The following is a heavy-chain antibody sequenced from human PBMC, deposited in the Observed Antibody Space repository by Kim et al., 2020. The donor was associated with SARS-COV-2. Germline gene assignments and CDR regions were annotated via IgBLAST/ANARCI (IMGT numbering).Heavy chain of an antibody. J-gene: IGHJ4*02. CDR3: ARHSKGFGVYFDY. V-gene: IGHV4-4*02. D-gene: IGHD3-10*01. Sequence: TPARRGQITISVDKSKTTVSMKRSSVTAADTAVYYCARHSKGFGVYFDYWGQGTLVTVSS.